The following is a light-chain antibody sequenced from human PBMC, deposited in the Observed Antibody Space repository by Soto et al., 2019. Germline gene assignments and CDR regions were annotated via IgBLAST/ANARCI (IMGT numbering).Light chain of an antibody. V-gene: IGKV1-39*01. J-gene: IGKJ1*01. CDR3: QQSYSTPWT. Sequence: DIQMTQSPSSLSASVGDRVSITCRASQSMSSYLNWYQQKPGKAPQLLIYAASSLQSGVPSRFIGGASGTDFTLTISSLQPEDFGTYYCQQSYSTPWTFGQGTKVELK. CDR2: AAS. CDR1: QSMSSY.